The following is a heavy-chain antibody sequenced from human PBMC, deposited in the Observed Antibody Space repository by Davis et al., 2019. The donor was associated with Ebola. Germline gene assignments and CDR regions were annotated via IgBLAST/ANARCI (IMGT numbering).Heavy chain of an antibody. V-gene: IGHV1-3*01. CDR3: ARDRDGWNWFDP. Sequence: ASVKVSCKASGYTFTSYAMHWVRQAPGQRLEWMGWINAGNGNTKYSQKFQGRVTITRDTSASTAYMELSSLRSEDTAVYYCARDRDGWNWFDPWGQGTLVSVTS. J-gene: IGHJ5*02. D-gene: IGHD3-10*01. CDR1: GYTFTSYA. CDR2: INAGNGNT.